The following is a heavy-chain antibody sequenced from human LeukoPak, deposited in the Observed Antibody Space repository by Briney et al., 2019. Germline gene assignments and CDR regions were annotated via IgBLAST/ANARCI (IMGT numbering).Heavy chain of an antibody. D-gene: IGHD6-13*01. Sequence: GGSLRLSCAASGFTFSSYWMNWARQAPGKGLEWVASINHNGNVNYYVDSVKGRFTISRDNAKNSLYLQMSNLRAEDTAVYYCAKATYSSSWNHFDYWGQGTLVTVSS. CDR3: AKATYSSSWNHFDY. CDR1: GFTFSSYW. V-gene: IGHV3-7*03. J-gene: IGHJ4*02. CDR2: INHNGNVN.